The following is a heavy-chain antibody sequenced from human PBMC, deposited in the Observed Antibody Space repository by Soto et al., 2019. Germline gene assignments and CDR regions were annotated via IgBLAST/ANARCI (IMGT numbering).Heavy chain of an antibody. V-gene: IGHV4-31*03. CDR1: GGSISSGGYY. Sequence: QVQLQESGPGLVKPSQTLSLTCTVSGGSISSGGYYWSWIRQHPGKGLEWIGYIYYSGSTYYNPSLKSRVTISVDTSKNQFSLKLSSVTAADTAVYYCVREGGWELPAYYYYGMDVWGQGTTVTVSS. CDR3: VREGGWELPAYYYYGMDV. D-gene: IGHD1-26*01. J-gene: IGHJ6*02. CDR2: IYYSGST.